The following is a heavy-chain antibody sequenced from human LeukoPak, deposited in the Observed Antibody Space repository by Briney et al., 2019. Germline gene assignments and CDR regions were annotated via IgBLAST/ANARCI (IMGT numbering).Heavy chain of an antibody. Sequence: SETLSLTCTVSGGSISSGGYYWSWIRQHPGKGLEWIGYIYYNGSTYYNPSLKSRVTISVDTSKNQFSLKLSSVTAADTAVYYCARSDGSTLDPWGQGPLVTVSS. CDR1: GGSISSGGYY. J-gene: IGHJ5*02. V-gene: IGHV4-31*03. CDR3: ARSDGSTLDP. CDR2: IYYNGST. D-gene: IGHD2-2*01.